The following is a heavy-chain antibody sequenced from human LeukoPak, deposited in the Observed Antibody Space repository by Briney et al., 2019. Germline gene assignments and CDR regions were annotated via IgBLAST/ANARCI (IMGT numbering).Heavy chain of an antibody. D-gene: IGHD3-10*01. CDR2: ISSSGSTI. CDR3: ARGDLLWFGELLYFDY. Sequence: GGSLRLSCAASGFTFSSYEMNWARQAPGKGLEWVSYISSSGSTIYYADSVKGRFTISRDNAKNSLYLQMNSLRAEDTAVYYCARGDLLWFGELLYFDYWGQGTLVTVSS. J-gene: IGHJ4*02. CDR1: GFTFSSYE. V-gene: IGHV3-48*03.